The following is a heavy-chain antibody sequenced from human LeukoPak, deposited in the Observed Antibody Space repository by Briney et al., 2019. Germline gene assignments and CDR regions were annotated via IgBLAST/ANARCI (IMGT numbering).Heavy chain of an antibody. CDR1: GFTFSNYA. V-gene: IGHV3-23*01. CDR3: AKLLHDFWSGYYTGFDY. Sequence: GGSLRLSCAASGFTFSNYAMSWVRQAPGKGLEWVSTISNSGDATYYADSVKSRFTISRDNSKNTLYLQMNSLRAEDTAVYYCAKLLHDFWSGYYTGFDYWGQGTLVTVSS. CDR2: ISNSGDAT. D-gene: IGHD3-3*01. J-gene: IGHJ4*02.